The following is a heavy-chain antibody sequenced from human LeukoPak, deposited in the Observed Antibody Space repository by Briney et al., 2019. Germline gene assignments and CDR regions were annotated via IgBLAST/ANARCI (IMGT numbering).Heavy chain of an antibody. J-gene: IGHJ5*02. CDR2: INPYSGRT. Sequence: RASVEVSCKTSGYTFIDYYLHWVRQAPGQGLEWMGWINPYSGRTSTAQKSQGRITMTRDTSITTVYMEVSWLTSDDTAIYYCARADRLDGTPYLIGPWGQGTLVTVSS. CDR3: ARADRLDGTPYLIGP. V-gene: IGHV1-2*02. D-gene: IGHD1-14*01. CDR1: GYTFIDYY.